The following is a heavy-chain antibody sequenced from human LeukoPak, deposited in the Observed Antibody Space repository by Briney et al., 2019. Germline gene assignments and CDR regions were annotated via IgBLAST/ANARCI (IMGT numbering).Heavy chain of an antibody. Sequence: GGSLRLSCAASGFSFSDHYMDWVRQAPGKGLEWVGRTRNRANSHTTEYAASVKGRFTISRDDSKSSLYLQMNSLKTEDTAVYYCARVNIGSSHRDFDYWGQGTLVTVSS. CDR3: ARVNIGSSHRDFDY. CDR1: GFSFSDHY. D-gene: IGHD1-26*01. CDR2: TRNRANSHTT. V-gene: IGHV3-72*01. J-gene: IGHJ4*02.